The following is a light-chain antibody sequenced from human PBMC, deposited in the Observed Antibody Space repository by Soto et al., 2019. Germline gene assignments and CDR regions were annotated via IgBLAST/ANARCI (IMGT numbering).Light chain of an antibody. V-gene: IGLV2-11*01. CDR2: DVN. Sequence: QSALTQPRSVSGSPGQSVTISCTGTSSDVGGYNFISWYQQHPGKAPKLMIYDVNKRPSGVPDRFSGSKSGNTASLTISGLQAEDEADYSCCSYAGSFTYVFGGGTKLTVL. CDR1: SSDVGGYNF. J-gene: IGLJ3*02. CDR3: CSYAGSFTYV.